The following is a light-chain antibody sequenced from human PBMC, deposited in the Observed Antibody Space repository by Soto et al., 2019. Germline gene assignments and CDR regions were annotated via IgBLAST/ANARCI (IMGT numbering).Light chain of an antibody. Sequence: IALTQSPGTLSLSPGERATLSCRASQSVSSSYLAWYQQKPGQAPRLLIYGASSRATGIPDRFSGSGSGTDFTLTIGRLEPEDFAVYYCQQYGSSPVTFGQGTKV. CDR3: QQYGSSPVT. J-gene: IGKJ1*01. CDR1: QSVSSSY. CDR2: GAS. V-gene: IGKV3-20*01.